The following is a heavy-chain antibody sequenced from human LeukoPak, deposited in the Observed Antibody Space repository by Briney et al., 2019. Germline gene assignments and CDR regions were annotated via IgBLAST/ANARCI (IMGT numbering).Heavy chain of an antibody. CDR3: ARDEVATISLDY. D-gene: IGHD5-12*01. J-gene: IGHJ4*02. Sequence: GGPLRLSCAASGFTFSSYSMNWVRQAPGKGLEWVSSISSSSSYIYYADSVKGRFTISRDNAKNSLYLQMNSLRAEDTAVYYCARDEVATISLDYWGQGTLVTVSS. V-gene: IGHV3-21*01. CDR1: GFTFSSYS. CDR2: ISSSSSYI.